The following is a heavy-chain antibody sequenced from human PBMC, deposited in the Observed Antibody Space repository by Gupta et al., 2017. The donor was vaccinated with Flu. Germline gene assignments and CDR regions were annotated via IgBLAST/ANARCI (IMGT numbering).Heavy chain of an antibody. D-gene: IGHD2-2*01. CDR3: RVSSSQGFDS. J-gene: IGHJ4*02. Sequence: QVQLVESGGGVVQPGRSLRLSCEASGFTFDKYGLHWVRQAPGKGLEWLAVISYDGTKEYYGDSVRGRFIVSRDNSKNTLYLQMDSLKSEDTAVYYCRVSSSQGFDSWGQGTLVTVSS. CDR1: GFTFDKYG. CDR2: ISYDGTKE. V-gene: IGHV3-30*03.